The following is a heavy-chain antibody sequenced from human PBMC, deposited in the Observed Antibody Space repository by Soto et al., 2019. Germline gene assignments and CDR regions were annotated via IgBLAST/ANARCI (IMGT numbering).Heavy chain of an antibody. D-gene: IGHD4-17*01. Sequence: SETLSLTCAVSGGSISGSHWWSWVRQPPVKGLECIGEIYHSGSTNYNPSLKSRVTISVDKSKNQLSLKLSSVTAADTAVYYCARYGDYGYGMDVGGQGTTVPVSS. J-gene: IGHJ6*02. CDR3: ARYGDYGYGMDV. V-gene: IGHV4-4*02. CDR1: GGSISGSHW. CDR2: IYHSGST.